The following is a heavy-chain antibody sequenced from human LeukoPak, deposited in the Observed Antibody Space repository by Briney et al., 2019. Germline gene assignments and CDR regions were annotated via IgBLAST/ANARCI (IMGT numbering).Heavy chain of an antibody. Sequence: SENLSLTCTVSGGSISSYYWSWIRQPPGKGLEWIGYIYYSGSTNYNPSLKSRVTISVDTSKNQFSLKLSSVTAADTAVYYCARVYYDSSGYLIDYWGQGTLVTVSS. CDR2: IYYSGST. CDR1: GGSISSYY. V-gene: IGHV4-59*08. J-gene: IGHJ4*02. CDR3: ARVYYDSSGYLIDY. D-gene: IGHD3-22*01.